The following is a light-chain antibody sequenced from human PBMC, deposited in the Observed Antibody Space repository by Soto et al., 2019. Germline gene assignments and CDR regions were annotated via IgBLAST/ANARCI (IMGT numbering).Light chain of an antibody. CDR2: KAS. J-gene: IGKJ1*01. CDR1: QSISSW. V-gene: IGKV1-5*03. CDR3: QQYYTHLWT. Sequence: DIQMTQSPSTLSASVGDRVTITCRASQSISSWLAWYQQKPGKAPKLLIYKASTLESGVPSRFSGSGSATEFTLTISSLQPDDFASYYCQQYYTHLWTFGQGTKVDI.